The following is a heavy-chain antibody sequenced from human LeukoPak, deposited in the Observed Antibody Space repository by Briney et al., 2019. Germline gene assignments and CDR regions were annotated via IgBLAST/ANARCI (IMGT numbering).Heavy chain of an antibody. J-gene: IGHJ4*02. CDR1: GFPFSNYA. V-gene: IGHV3-23*01. D-gene: IGHD2-2*01. Sequence: GGSLRLSCAASGFPFSNYAMSWVRQSPGKGLEWASAIGGGSCSTYYADSVKGRFTISRDNSKNTLYLQMNTLRAEDTAVYYCAKHVGYCTSSTCHFDYWGQGTLVSVSS. CDR3: AKHVGYCTSSTCHFDY. CDR2: IGGGSCST.